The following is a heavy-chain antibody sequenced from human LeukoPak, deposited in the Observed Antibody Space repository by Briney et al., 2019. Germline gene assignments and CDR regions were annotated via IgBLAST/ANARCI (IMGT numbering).Heavy chain of an antibody. CDR1: GGSISSYY. J-gene: IGHJ5*02. D-gene: IGHD2-2*01. Sequence: SETLSLTCTVSGGSISSYYWSWIRQPAGKGLEWIGRIYTSGSTNYNPSLKSRVTMSVDTSKNQFSLKLSSVTAADTAVYYCARDGLYQLLHPHWFDPWGQGTLVTVSS. CDR2: IYTSGST. CDR3: ARDGLYQLLHPHWFDP. V-gene: IGHV4-4*07.